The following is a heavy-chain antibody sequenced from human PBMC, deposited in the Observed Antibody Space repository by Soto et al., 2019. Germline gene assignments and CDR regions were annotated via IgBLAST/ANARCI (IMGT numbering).Heavy chain of an antibody. D-gene: IGHD6-6*01. V-gene: IGHV3-11*01. CDR1: GCTFSDYY. J-gene: IGHJ4*02. Sequence: GGSLRLSCADSGCTFSDYYMNWIRQAPGKGLEWVSYISSGAITIYYADSVKGRFTISRDNAKNSLYLQMNSLRAEDTAVYYCAGQYSSSSVEFWGQGTLVTVSS. CDR2: ISSGAITI. CDR3: AGQYSSSSVEF.